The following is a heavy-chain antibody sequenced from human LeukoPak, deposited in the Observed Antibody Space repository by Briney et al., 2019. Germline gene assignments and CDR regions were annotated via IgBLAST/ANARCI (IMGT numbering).Heavy chain of an antibody. CDR3: ARDLGYSYGYYYYGIDV. CDR2: IHYSGST. V-gene: IGHV4-59*01. Sequence: PSETLSLTCTVSGGSISSYYWSWIRQPPGKGLEWIGYIHYSGSTNYNPSLKSRVTISVDTSKNQFSLKLSSVTAADTAVYYCARDLGYSYGYYYYGIDVWGQGTTVTVSS. CDR1: GGSISSYY. D-gene: IGHD5-18*01. J-gene: IGHJ6*02.